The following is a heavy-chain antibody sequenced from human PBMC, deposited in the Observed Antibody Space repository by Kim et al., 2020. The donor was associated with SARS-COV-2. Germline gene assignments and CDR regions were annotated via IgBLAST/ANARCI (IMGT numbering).Heavy chain of an antibody. Sequence: ASVKVSCKASGYTFTSYGISWVRQAPGQGLEWMGWISAYNGNTNYAQKLQGRVTMTTDTSTSTAYMELRSLRYDDTAVYYCARDRVLLWFGELGSYYGMDVWGQGTTVTVSS. J-gene: IGHJ6*02. V-gene: IGHV1-18*01. D-gene: IGHD3-10*01. CDR2: ISAYNGNT. CDR1: GYTFTSYG. CDR3: ARDRVLLWFGELGSYYGMDV.